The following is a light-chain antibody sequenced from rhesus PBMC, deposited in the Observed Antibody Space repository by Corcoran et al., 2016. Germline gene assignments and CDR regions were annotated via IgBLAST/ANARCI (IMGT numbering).Light chain of an antibody. CDR3: QQYSSRPIFT. CDR2: KAS. J-gene: IGKJ3*01. V-gene: IGKV1-22*01. Sequence: DIQMTQSPSSLSASVGDTVTITCRASQGISSWLAWYQQKPGKAPKLLIYKASSLQSGVPSRFSGSGSGTDFTLTISSLQSEDFATYYGQQYSSRPIFTFGPGTKLDIK. CDR1: QGISSW.